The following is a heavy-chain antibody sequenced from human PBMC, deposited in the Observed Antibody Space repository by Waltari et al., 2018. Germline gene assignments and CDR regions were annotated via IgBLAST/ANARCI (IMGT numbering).Heavy chain of an antibody. J-gene: IGHJ4*02. CDR2: IYCSGST. V-gene: IGHV4-59*01. D-gene: IGHD3-22*01. CDR3: TRGGSGYPFDY. Sequence: QVQLQESGPGLLKASETLSLSCSVSGGSMRGNYWSWIRQPPGRGLEWIGYIYCSGSTNYKPSHKSRVTMSLTTSNNQFSLKLRSVTAADTAVYYCTRGGSGYPFDYWGQGTLVSVSS. CDR1: GGSMRGNY.